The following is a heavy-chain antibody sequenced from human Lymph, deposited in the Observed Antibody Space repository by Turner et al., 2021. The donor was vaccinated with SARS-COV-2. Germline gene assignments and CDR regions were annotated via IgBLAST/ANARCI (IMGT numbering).Heavy chain of an antibody. V-gene: IGHV4-59*08. J-gene: IGHJ6*02. CDR3: ARHGFSGWYGGGMDV. CDR2: IHYSGST. D-gene: IGHD6-19*01. Sequence: QVQLQESGPGLVKPSEPLSLTCTVSGGSISSYYWSWIRQPPGKGLEWIGYIHYSGSTNYNPAIKSRVTISVDTSKKQFSLKLNSVTAADTAVYYCARHGFSGWYGGGMDVWGQGTTVTVSS. CDR1: GGSISSYY.